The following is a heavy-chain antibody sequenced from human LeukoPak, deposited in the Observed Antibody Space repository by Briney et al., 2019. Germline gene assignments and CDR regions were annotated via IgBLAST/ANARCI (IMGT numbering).Heavy chain of an antibody. J-gene: IGHJ6*03. D-gene: IGHD3-22*01. CDR1: GFTFSSYW. Sequence: PGGSLRLSCAASGFTFSSYWMHWARQAPGKGLVWVSRIDSDGSSTSYADSVKGRFTISRDNAKNTLYLQMNSLRAEDTAVYYCASPYSGYAGLYYMDVWGKGTTVTVSS. CDR2: IDSDGSST. CDR3: ASPYSGYAGLYYMDV. V-gene: IGHV3-74*01.